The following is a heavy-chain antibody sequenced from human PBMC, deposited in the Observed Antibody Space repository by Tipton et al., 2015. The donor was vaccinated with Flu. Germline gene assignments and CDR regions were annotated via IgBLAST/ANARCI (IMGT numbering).Heavy chain of an antibody. J-gene: IGHJ4*02. CDR3: ATVFDY. CDR1: GFTLSSNW. CDR2: ISDDGSGT. V-gene: IGHV3-74*01. Sequence: AVSGFTLSSNWMHWVRQVPGKGLVWVSRISDDGSGTSYADSVKGRFTISRDIAKNTVYLQMNNLRAEDTAVYYCATVFDYWGQGVLVTVAS.